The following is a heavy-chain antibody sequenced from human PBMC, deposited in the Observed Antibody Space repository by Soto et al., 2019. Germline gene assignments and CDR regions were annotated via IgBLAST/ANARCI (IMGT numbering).Heavy chain of an antibody. D-gene: IGHD1-26*01. V-gene: IGHV5-10-1*01. J-gene: IGHJ6*02. CDR3: ASEIGGSYYYYGMDV. Sequence: ESLKISCKGSGYSFTSYWISWVRQMPGKGLEWMGRIDPSDSYTNYSPSFQGHVTISADKSISTAYLQWSSLKASDTAMYYCASEIGGSYYYYGMDVWGQGTTVTVSS. CDR1: GYSFTSYW. CDR2: IDPSDSYT.